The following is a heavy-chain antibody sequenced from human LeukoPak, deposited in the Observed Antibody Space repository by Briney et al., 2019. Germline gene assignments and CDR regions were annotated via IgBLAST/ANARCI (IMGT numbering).Heavy chain of an antibody. CDR2: INHSGST. Sequence: SETLSLTRAVYGGSFSGCYWSWIRQPPGKGLEWIGEINHSGSTNYNPSLKSRVTISVDTSKNQFSLKLSSVTAADTAVYYCARGRYYDSSGYFPLFDYWGQGTLVTVSS. CDR3: ARGRYYDSSGYFPLFDY. V-gene: IGHV4-34*01. D-gene: IGHD3-22*01. J-gene: IGHJ4*02. CDR1: GGSFSGCY.